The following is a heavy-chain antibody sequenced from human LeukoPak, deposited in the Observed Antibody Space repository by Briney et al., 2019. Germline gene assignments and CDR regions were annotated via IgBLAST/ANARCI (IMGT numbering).Heavy chain of an antibody. CDR2: INLDGTAR. J-gene: IGHJ4*02. V-gene: IGHV3-7*01. CDR3: ARDNSHDTMSNFDY. CDR1: GFTFSTYW. Sequence: GGSLRLTCAASGFTFSTYWMTWVRQAPGKGLEWVANINLDGTARFYVDSVKGRFTISRDNDLNLLYLEVDSLRAEDTAVYYCARDNSHDTMSNFDYWGQGTLVPVSS. D-gene: IGHD3-10*02.